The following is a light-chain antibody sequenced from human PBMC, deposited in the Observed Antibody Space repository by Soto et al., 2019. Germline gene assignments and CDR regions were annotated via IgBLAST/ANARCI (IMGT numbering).Light chain of an antibody. CDR3: SSYTSSSTRV. V-gene: IGLV2-14*01. CDR2: DVS. J-gene: IGLJ1*01. CDR1: SSDVGGYNY. Sequence: QSALTQPASGSGSPGQSITISCTGTSSDVGGYNYVSWYQQHPGKAPKLMIYDVSNRPSGVSNRFSGSKSGNTASLTTSGLQAEDEADYYCSSYTSSSTRVFGTGTKVTVL.